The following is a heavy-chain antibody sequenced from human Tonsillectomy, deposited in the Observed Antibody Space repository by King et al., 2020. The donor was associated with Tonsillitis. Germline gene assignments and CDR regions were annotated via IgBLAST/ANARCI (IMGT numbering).Heavy chain of an antibody. CDR1: GFTFSSYA. CDR2: ITDSGAGT. V-gene: IGHV3-23*04. D-gene: IGHD2-15*01. CDR3: VKAPPRVGYLQH. Sequence: VQLVESGGGLVQPGGSLRLSCAASGFTFSSYAMRWVRQAPGGGLEWVSSITDSGAGTYHPESVRGRFTIYRDNSKNIMYLQMNSLWIDDTAVYYCVKAPPRVGYLQHWGQGTLVTVSS. J-gene: IGHJ1*01.